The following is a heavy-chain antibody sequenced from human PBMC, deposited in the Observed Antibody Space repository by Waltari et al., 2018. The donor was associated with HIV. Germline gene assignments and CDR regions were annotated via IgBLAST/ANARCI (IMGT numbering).Heavy chain of an antibody. CDR3: ARDSRGFRGYEGNWFDP. D-gene: IGHD5-12*01. CDR2: ISWSRNVL. CDR1: GFNFDDYA. J-gene: IGHJ5*02. V-gene: IGHV3-9*01. Sequence: EVQLVESGGGLVQPGRSLRLTCTTSGFNFDDYAMHWIWQAPGKGLEWVAGISWSRNVLGYADSVRGRFTISRDNAKNSLYLQMDSLRAEDTALYYCARDSRGFRGYEGNWFDPWGQGTLVTVSS.